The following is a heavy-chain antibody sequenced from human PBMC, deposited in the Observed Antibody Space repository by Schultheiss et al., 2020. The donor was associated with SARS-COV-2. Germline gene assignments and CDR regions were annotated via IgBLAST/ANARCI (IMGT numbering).Heavy chain of an antibody. Sequence: SGPTLVKPTQTLTLTCTFSGFSLSTSGVGVGWIRQPPGKALEWLARIDWDGDKHYRTSLKTRLTISKDTSKNQVVLTMTRMDTVDTATYYCARTYGTTVTARSYFDYWGQGTLVTVSS. J-gene: IGHJ4*02. CDR1: GFSLSTSGVG. D-gene: IGHD4-17*01. CDR2: IDWDGDK. V-gene: IGHV2-70*11. CDR3: ARTYGTTVTARSYFDY.